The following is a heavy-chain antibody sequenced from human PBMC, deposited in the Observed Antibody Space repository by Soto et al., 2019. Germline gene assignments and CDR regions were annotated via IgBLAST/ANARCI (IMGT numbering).Heavy chain of an antibody. CDR3: AKDNDLDRYGPCDY. V-gene: IGHV3-9*01. Sequence: EVQLVESGGGSVQPGRSLRLSCAASGFSFDDYGMHWVRQGPGKGLEWVSGISWNSGDIYYADSVKGRFTISRDNAKMSLYLQMNSLRTEYTALYYCAKDNDLDRYGPCDYWGQGILVTVSS. D-gene: IGHD2-2*03. CDR2: ISWNSGDI. CDR1: GFSFDDYG. J-gene: IGHJ4*02.